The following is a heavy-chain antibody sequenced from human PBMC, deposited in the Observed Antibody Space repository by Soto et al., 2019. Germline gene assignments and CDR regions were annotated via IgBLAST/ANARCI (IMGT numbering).Heavy chain of an antibody. J-gene: IGHJ4*02. CDR1: GGSISSGGYY. D-gene: IGHD5-12*01. CDR2: IYYSGST. Sequence: SETLSLTCTVSGGSISSGGYYWSWIRQHPGKGLEWIGYIYYSGSTYYNPSLKSRVTISVDTSKNQFSLKLSSVTAADTAVYYCARERGYSGYEVSYFDYWGQGTLVTVSS. V-gene: IGHV4-31*03. CDR3: ARERGYSGYEVSYFDY.